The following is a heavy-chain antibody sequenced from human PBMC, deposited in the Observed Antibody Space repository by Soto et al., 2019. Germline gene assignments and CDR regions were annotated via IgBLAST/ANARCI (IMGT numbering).Heavy chain of an antibody. Sequence: PSETLSLTCTVFGGSISSYSWSWIRQPAGKGLEWIGYIYYSGSTNYNPSIKSRVTISVDTSKNQFSLKLSYVTAADTAVYYCARAQGILTGYYIFDYWGQGTLVTVSS. D-gene: IGHD3-9*01. CDR1: GGSISSYS. CDR3: ARAQGILTGYYIFDY. J-gene: IGHJ4*02. CDR2: IYYSGST. V-gene: IGHV4-59*13.